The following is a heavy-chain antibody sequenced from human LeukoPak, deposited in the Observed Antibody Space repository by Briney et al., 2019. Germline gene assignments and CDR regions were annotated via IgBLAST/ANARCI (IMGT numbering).Heavy chain of an antibody. CDR1: GFTFSSYA. D-gene: IGHD6-13*01. CDR2: ISYDGSNK. CDR3: ARVTYSSSWYDY. V-gene: IGHV3-30-3*01. Sequence: PGGSLRLSCAASGFTFSSYAMHWVRQAPGKGLEWVAVISYDGSNKYYADSVKGRFTISRDNSKNTLYLQMNSLRAEDTAVYYCARVTYSSSWYDYWGQGTLVTVSS. J-gene: IGHJ4*02.